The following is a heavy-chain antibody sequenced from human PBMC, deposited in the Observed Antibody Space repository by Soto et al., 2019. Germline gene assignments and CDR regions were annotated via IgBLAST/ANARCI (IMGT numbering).Heavy chain of an antibody. J-gene: IGHJ2*01. CDR3: AKDIHHLGIWYVDL. D-gene: IGHD3-16*01. CDR1: GFTFSTYG. CDR2: ISFDGNDQ. Sequence: QVQLVESGGGVVQPGRSLRLSCAASGFTFSTYGMHWVRQAPGKGLEWVAVISFDGNDQYYADSVKGRFTISRDNSKNTVFLQMNSLRTEDTALYYCAKDIHHLGIWYVDLRGRGTLVSVSS. V-gene: IGHV3-30*18.